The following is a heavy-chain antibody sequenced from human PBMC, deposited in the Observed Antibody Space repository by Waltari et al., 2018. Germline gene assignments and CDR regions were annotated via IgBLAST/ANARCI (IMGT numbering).Heavy chain of an antibody. CDR2: ISYDGSKK. J-gene: IGHJ5*02. CDR1: GFSFNSFA. Sequence: QAQLVESGGGAVQPGRSLRLSCAASGFSFNSFALHWVRQAPGKGPEWLAVISYDGSKKFYAESVKGRFTISRDNSKKVVYLQVDSLRPEDTAVYYCARDGYSGHLDPWGQGTLVTVSS. CDR3: ARDGYSGHLDP. V-gene: IGHV3-30*07. D-gene: IGHD5-12*01.